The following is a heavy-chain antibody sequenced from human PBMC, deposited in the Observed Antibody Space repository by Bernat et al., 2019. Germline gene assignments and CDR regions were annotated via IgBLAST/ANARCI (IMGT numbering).Heavy chain of an antibody. Sequence: QVQLVESGGGVVQPGRSLRLSCAASGFTFSSYAMHWVRQAPGKGLEWVAVISYDGSNKYYADSVKGRFTISRDNSKNTLYLQMNSLRAEDTAVYYCARGYDDGDHFDYWGQGTLVTVSS. V-gene: IGHV3-30*01. CDR2: ISYDGSNK. J-gene: IGHJ4*02. CDR3: ARGYDDGDHFDY. CDR1: GFTFSSYA. D-gene: IGHD4-17*01.